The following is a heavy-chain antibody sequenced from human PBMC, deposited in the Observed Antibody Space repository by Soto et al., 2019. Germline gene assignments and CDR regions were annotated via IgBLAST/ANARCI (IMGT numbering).Heavy chain of an antibody. CDR3: ASRAGLRAYYYYYYGMDV. V-gene: IGHV4-39*01. Sequence: PSETLSLTCTVSGGSISSSSYYWGWIRQPPGKGLEWIGSIYYSGSTYYNPSLKSRVTISVDTSKNQFSLKLSSVIAADTAVYYCASRAGLRAYYYYYYGMDVWGQGTTVTVSS. J-gene: IGHJ6*02. CDR1: GGSISSSSYY. CDR2: IYYSGST. D-gene: IGHD4-17*01.